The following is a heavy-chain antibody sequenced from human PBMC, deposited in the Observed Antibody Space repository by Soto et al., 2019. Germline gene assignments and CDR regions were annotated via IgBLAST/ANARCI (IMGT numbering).Heavy chain of an antibody. D-gene: IGHD2-2*01. CDR3: AKDMHPSRNIVVVPVNWFDP. Sequence: GGSLRLSCAASGFTFDDYAMHWVRQAPGKGLEWVSGISWNSGSIGYADSVKGRFTISRDNAKNSLYLQMNSLRAEDTALYYCAKDMHPSRNIVVVPVNWFDPWGQGTLVTVSS. CDR2: ISWNSGSI. V-gene: IGHV3-9*01. CDR1: GFTFDDYA. J-gene: IGHJ5*02.